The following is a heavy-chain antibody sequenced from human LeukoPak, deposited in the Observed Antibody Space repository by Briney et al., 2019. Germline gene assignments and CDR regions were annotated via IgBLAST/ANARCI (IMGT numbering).Heavy chain of an antibody. D-gene: IGHD5-24*01. V-gene: IGHV3-33*01. CDR2: IWYDGSNK. CDR1: GFTFSSYG. J-gene: IGHJ4*02. CDR3: ARGGTGWLQFMSSVDY. Sequence: GRSLRLSCAASGFTFSSYGMHWVRQAPGKGLEWVAVIWYDGSNKYYADSVKGRFTISRDNSRNTLYLQMNSLRAEDTAVYYCARGGTGWLQFMSSVDYWGQGTLVTVSS.